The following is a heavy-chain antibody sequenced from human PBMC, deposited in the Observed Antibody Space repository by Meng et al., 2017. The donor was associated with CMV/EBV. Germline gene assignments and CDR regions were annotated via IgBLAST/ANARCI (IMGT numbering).Heavy chain of an antibody. CDR2: ISSSGSTI. V-gene: IGHV3-11*01. CDR1: GFTFSDYY. J-gene: IGHJ4*02. CDR3: ARGSRMIVVVNFDY. D-gene: IGHD3-22*01. Sequence: GESLKISCAASGFTFSDYYMSWIRQAPGKGLEWVSYISSSGSTIYYADSVKGRFTISRDNAKNSLYLQMNSLRAEDTAVYYCARGSRMIVVVNFDYWGQGTLVTVSS.